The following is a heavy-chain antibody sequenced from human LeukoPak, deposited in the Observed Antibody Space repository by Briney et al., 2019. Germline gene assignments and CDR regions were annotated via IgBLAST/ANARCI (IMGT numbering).Heavy chain of an antibody. CDR3: AGYDSRFRDFDY. CDR2: ISGSGGST. D-gene: IGHD3-22*01. CDR1: GFTFSSYA. Sequence: GGCLRLSCAASGFTFSSYAMTWVRQAPGKALEWVSAISGSGGSTYYADSVKGRFTISRDNSKNTLYLQMNSLRAEDTAVYYCAGYDSRFRDFDYWGQGTLVTVSS. V-gene: IGHV3-23*01. J-gene: IGHJ4*02.